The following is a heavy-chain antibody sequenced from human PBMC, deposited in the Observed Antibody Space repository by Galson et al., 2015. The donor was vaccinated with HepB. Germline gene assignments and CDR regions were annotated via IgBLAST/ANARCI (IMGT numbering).Heavy chain of an antibody. CDR3: ARGRYPTPPPDS. Sequence: SVKLSCKASGYSFSRYGISWVRQAPGQGLEWVGWISGYNTTTNYAQKVQGRVTLTTDTSTNTAYMELRSLRTDDTAVYYCARGRYPTPPPDSWGQGTLVTVSS. CDR1: GYSFSRYG. D-gene: IGHD3-9*01. J-gene: IGHJ5*01. CDR2: ISGYNTTT. V-gene: IGHV1-18*01.